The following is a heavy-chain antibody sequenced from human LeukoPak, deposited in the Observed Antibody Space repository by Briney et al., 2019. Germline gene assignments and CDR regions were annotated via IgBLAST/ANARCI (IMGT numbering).Heavy chain of an antibody. J-gene: IGHJ3*02. V-gene: IGHV4-39*01. CDR2: IYYSGST. CDR1: GGSISSSSYY. Sequence: PSETLSLTCTVSGGSISSSSYYWGWIRQPPGKGLEWIGSIYYSGSTYYNPSLKSRVTISVDTSKNQSSLKLSSVTAADTAVYYCARFRFADDDAFDIWGQGTMVTVSS. D-gene: IGHD3-10*01. CDR3: ARFRFADDDAFDI.